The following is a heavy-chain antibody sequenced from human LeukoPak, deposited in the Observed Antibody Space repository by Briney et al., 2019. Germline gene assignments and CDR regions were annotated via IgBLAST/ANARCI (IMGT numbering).Heavy chain of an antibody. J-gene: IGHJ3*02. CDR1: GNTPTELS. V-gene: IGHV1-24*01. D-gene: IGHD3-22*01. Sequence: ASVKVSCKVSGNTPTELSMHWVRQAPGKGLEWMGGFDPEDGETIYAQKFQGRVTMTEDTSTDTAYMELSSLRSEDTAVYYCATLDSSGYYLGVAFDIWGQGTMVTVSS. CDR3: ATLDSSGYYLGVAFDI. CDR2: FDPEDGET.